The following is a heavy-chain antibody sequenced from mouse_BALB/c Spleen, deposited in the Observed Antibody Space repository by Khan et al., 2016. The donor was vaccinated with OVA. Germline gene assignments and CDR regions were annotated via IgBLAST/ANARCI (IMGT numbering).Heavy chain of an antibody. Sequence: QVQLKESGAELAKPGASVKMSCKASGYTFINYWILWVKQRPGQGLEWIGYINPSTGYTVYNQNFKDKATLTADKSSSTAYMQLSSLTSEDSAVDYCARRGLRWDFDYWGQGTTLTVSS. J-gene: IGHJ2*01. CDR2: INPSTGYT. CDR3: ARRGLRWDFDY. D-gene: IGHD1-1*01. CDR1: GYTFINYW. V-gene: IGHV1-7*01.